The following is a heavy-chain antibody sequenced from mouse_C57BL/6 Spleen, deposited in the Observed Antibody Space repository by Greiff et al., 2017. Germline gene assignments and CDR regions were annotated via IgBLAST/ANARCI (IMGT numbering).Heavy chain of an antibody. CDR2: IYPGNSET. CDR1: GYTFTSYW. J-gene: IGHJ4*01. D-gene: IGHD2-13*01. Sequence: VQLKESGTVLARPGASVKMSCKSSGYTFTSYWMHWVKPRPGQGLEWLGAIYPGNSETCYNQKFKCRAKLTAVTSASTAYMELSSLTNEDSAVDYCTISDYYSDYDAMGCRGQGPSVSVCS. V-gene: IGHV1-5*01. CDR3: TISDYYSDYDAMGC.